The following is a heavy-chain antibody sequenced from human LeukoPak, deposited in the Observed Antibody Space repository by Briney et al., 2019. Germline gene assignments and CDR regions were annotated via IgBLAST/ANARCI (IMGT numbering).Heavy chain of an antibody. J-gene: IGHJ4*02. CDR2: ISGSGGST. CDR1: GFTFSSYG. D-gene: IGHD5-18*01. V-gene: IGHV3-23*01. CDR3: ARDPLQLWSFDY. Sequence: GGTLRLSCAASGFTFSSYGMSWVRQAPGKGLEWVSAISGSGGSTYYADSVKGRFTISRDNAKNSLFLQMNGLRAEDTAVYYCARDPLQLWSFDYWGQGTLVTVSS.